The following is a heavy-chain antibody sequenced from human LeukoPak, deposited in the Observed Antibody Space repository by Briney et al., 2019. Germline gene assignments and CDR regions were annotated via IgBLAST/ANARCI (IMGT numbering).Heavy chain of an antibody. J-gene: IGHJ5*02. Sequence: GASVKVSCKASGGTFSSYAISWVRQAPGQGLEWMGGIIPIFGTANYAQKFQGRVTITADESTSTAYMELSSLRSEDTAVYYCARGPTESSPFEPWGQGTLVTVSS. CDR1: GGTFSSYA. V-gene: IGHV1-69*13. CDR3: ARGPTESSPFEP. D-gene: IGHD3-16*02. CDR2: IIPIFGTA.